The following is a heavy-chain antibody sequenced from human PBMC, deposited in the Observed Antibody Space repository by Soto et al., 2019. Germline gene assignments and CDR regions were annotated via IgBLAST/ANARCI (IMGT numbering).Heavy chain of an antibody. CDR2: ISGSGGST. CDR1: GFTFSSYA. CDR3: AKDLRYFDWSPS. D-gene: IGHD3-9*01. Sequence: SGGSLRLSCAASGFTFSSYAMSWVRQAPGKGLEWVSAISGSGGSTYYADSVKGRFTISRDNSKNTLYLQMNSLRAEDTAVYYCAKDLRYFDWSPSWGQGTLVTVSS. V-gene: IGHV3-23*01. J-gene: IGHJ4*02.